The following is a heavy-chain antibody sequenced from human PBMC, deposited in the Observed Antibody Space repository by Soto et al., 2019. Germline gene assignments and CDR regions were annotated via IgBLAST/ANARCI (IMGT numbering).Heavy chain of an antibody. CDR1: GYSIIIGYY. CDR3: ARGPRKLIY. Sequence: AETLSLTCSVSGYSIIIGYYWGWILQPPGKGLEWIGSIYHSVSTNYNPSLKSRFTISIDTSKNQFSLNVSSVTAADTAVYYCARGPRKLIYWGQGNLVTVSS. V-gene: IGHV4-38-2*02. J-gene: IGHJ4*02. D-gene: IGHD1-1*01. CDR2: IYHSVST.